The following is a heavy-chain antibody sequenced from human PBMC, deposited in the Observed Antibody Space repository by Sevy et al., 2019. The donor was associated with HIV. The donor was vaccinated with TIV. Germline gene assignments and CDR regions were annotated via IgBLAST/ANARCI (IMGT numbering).Heavy chain of an antibody. CDR3: ARNGPFDYSDFDY. Sequence: GGSLRLSCAASGFTFSSYSIHWVRQAPGKGLEWVTVISNDGSSKYFADSVKGRFTLSRDNSKNTLYLQMNSRRPDDTAVYYGARNGPFDYSDFDYWGQGTLVTVSS. V-gene: IGHV3-30-3*01. CDR1: GFTFSSYS. J-gene: IGHJ4*02. D-gene: IGHD4-4*01. CDR2: ISNDGSSK.